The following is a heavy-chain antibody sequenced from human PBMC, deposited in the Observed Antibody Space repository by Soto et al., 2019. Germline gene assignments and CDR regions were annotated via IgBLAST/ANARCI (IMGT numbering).Heavy chain of an antibody. J-gene: IGHJ6*03. D-gene: IGHD4-17*01. V-gene: IGHV4-59*01. Sequence: PSETLSLTCTVSGGSISSYYWSWIRQPPGKGLEWIGYIYYSGSTNYNPSLKSRVTISVDTSKNQFSLKLSSVTAADTAVYYCARSTLDYGDFYYYYYMDVWGKGTTVTVSS. CDR2: IYYSGST. CDR3: ARSTLDYGDFYYYYYMDV. CDR1: GGSISSYY.